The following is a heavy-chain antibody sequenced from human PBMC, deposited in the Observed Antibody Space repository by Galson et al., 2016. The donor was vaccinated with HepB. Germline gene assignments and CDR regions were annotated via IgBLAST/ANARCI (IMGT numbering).Heavy chain of an antibody. Sequence: SLRLSCAASGFKFNNYAMSWVRQAPGKGLEWVSSISGSGGSTYYADSVKGRFTISRDNPKNTVFLQMNSLRAEDTAIYFCAKDWEYISGVVTVDYGMDVWGQGTTVTVSS. CDR1: GFKFNNYA. CDR3: AKDWEYISGVVTVDYGMDV. D-gene: IGHD3-3*02. V-gene: IGHV3-23*01. J-gene: IGHJ6*02. CDR2: ISGSGGST.